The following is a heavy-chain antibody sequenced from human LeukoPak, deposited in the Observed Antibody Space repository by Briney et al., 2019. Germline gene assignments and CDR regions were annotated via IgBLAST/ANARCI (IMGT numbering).Heavy chain of an antibody. D-gene: IGHD3-10*01. CDR1: GGSISSYY. V-gene: IGHV4-59*01. J-gene: IGHJ4*02. Sequence: SETLSLTCTVSGGSISSYYWSWIRQPPGKGLEGIGYIYYSGSTNYNPSLKSRVTISVDTSKNQFSLKLSSATAADTDVYYCASGAYYGSGSHIYWGQGTLVTVSS. CDR3: ASGAYYGSGSHIY. CDR2: IYYSGST.